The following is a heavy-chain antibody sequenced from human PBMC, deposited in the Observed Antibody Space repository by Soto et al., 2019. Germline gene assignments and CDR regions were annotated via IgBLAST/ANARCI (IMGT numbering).Heavy chain of an antibody. Sequence: GGSLRLSCAASGFTFSSYAMSWVRQAPGKGLEWVSAISGSGGSTYYADSVKGRFTISRDNSKNTLYLQMNSLRAEDTAVYYCAKDRNWNYARYYFDDWGQGTLVTVSS. CDR1: GFTFSSYA. J-gene: IGHJ4*02. CDR3: AKDRNWNYARYYFDD. CDR2: ISGSGGST. V-gene: IGHV3-23*01. D-gene: IGHD1-7*01.